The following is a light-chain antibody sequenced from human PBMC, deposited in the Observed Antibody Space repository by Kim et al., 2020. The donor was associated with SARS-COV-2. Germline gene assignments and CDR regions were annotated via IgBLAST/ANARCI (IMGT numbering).Light chain of an antibody. V-gene: IGLV10-54*04. Sequence: QAGLNQPPSVSKDLRQTATLTCTGNSNTVGSEGAAWLQHHQGHPPKLLSHRNNNRPPGISERFSASRSGDTASLTITGLQPDDEAEYYCSAWDTSLSAWVFGGGTQLTVL. CDR1: SNTVGSEG. J-gene: IGLJ3*02. CDR2: RNN. CDR3: SAWDTSLSAWV.